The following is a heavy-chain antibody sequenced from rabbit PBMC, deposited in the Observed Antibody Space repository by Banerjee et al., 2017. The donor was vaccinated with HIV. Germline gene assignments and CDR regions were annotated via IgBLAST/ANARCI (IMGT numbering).Heavy chain of an antibody. V-gene: IGHV1S45*01. Sequence: QEQLEESGGDLVKPGGTLTLTCTASGFSFSSNYWLCWVRQAPGKGLEWIACIGAVSTYYATWAKGRFTISKTSSTTVTLQMTSLTAADTATYFCARDLAGVIGWNFNLWGPGTLVTVS. CDR1: GFSFSSNYW. J-gene: IGHJ4*01. CDR2: IGAVST. D-gene: IGHD4-1*01. CDR3: ARDLAGVIGWNFNL.